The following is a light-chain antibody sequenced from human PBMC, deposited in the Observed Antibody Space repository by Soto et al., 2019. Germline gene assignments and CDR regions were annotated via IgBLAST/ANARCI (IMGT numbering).Light chain of an antibody. Sequence: EIVMTQSPATLSGSPGERVTLSCRASQSVSSNLAWYQQKPGQAPRLLIYGASTRATGIPARFSGSGSGTEFTLTISSLQSEDFAVYYCQQHNDWPRTFGQGTKVEIK. CDR3: QQHNDWPRT. CDR1: QSVSSN. J-gene: IGKJ1*01. CDR2: GAS. V-gene: IGKV3-15*01.